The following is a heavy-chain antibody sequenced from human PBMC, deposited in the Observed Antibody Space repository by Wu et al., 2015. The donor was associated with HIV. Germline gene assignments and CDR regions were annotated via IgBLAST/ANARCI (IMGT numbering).Heavy chain of an antibody. CDR2: IIPISGRA. J-gene: IGHJ6*03. D-gene: IGHD1-1*01. V-gene: IGHV1-69*10. Sequence: QVQLAQSGAEVKKSGSSVKVSCKASGGTFSSYAFTWVRQAPGQGLEWMGGIIPISGRANYAQNFQDRVTITADKSTRTVYMEVSTLRSEDTAVYYCAREGTGSVSGDYYYMDVWGKGTTVTVSS. CDR1: GGTFSSYA. CDR3: AREGTGSVSGDYYYMDV.